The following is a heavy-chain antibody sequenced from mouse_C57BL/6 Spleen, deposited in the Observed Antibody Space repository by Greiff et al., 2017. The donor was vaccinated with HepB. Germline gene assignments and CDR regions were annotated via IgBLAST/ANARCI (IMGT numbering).Heavy chain of an antibody. D-gene: IGHD2-4*01. V-gene: IGHV5-4*01. Sequence: EVKLMESGGGLVKPGGSLKLSCAASGFTFSSYAMSWVRQTPEKRLEWVATISDGGSYTYYPANVKGRFTIRRDNAKNNLYLQMSHLKSEDTAMYYCARDFDYDFDYWGQGTTLTVSS. CDR3: ARDFDYDFDY. CDR1: GFTFSSYA. J-gene: IGHJ2*01. CDR2: ISDGGSYT.